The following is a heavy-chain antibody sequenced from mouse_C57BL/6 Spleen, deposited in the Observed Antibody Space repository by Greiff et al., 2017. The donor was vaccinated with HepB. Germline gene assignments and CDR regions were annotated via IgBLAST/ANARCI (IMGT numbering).Heavy chain of an antibody. CDR2: IYPRSGNT. CDR3: ARDYGSSPSYFDV. CDR1: GYTFTSYG. D-gene: IGHD1-1*01. Sequence: VQLQESGAELARPGASVKLSCKASGYTFTSYGISWVKQRTGQGLGWIGEIYPRSGNTYYNEKFKGKATLTADKSSSTAYMELRSLTSEDSAVYFCARDYGSSPSYFDVWGTGTTVTVSS. J-gene: IGHJ1*03. V-gene: IGHV1-81*01.